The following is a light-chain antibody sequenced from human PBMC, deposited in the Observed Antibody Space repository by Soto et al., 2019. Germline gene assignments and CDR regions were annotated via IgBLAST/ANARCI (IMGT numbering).Light chain of an antibody. CDR3: QQRTDWPPTWT. V-gene: IGKV3-11*01. CDR1: QSLNSF. Sequence: EIVLTQSPATLSLPPGESASLSCRASQSLNSFLAWYQQKPGQAPRLLIYDASTRATGVPTRFSGSGSGTDFTLTISSLEAADSAVYYCQQRTDWPPTWTFGQGTKVEIK. CDR2: DAS. J-gene: IGKJ1*01.